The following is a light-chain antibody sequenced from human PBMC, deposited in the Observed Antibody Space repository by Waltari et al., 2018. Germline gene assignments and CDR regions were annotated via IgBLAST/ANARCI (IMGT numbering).Light chain of an antibody. CDR2: GAS. CDR1: QAISSF. Sequence: DIQMTQSPSSLSASVGDRVTITCRASQAISSFLAWYQRKPGKAPNLLIYGASTLLSGVPSRFSGSGSDTEFTLTISNLQPEDFATYYCQQSDAFPVTFGGGTQVAI. CDR3: QQSDAFPVT. V-gene: IGKV1-9*01. J-gene: IGKJ4*01.